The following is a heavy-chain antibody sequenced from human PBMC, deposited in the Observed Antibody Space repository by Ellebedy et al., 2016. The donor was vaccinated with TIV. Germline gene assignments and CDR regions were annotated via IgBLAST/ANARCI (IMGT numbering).Heavy chain of an antibody. CDR2: MFHSGST. Sequence: SETLSLXCSVSGFSISGGYYWGWIRQTPGRGLEWIASMFHSGSTYYNPSLKSRVTISVDTSRNQVSLKVTSVTAADTAIYYCARMTSRGFSTPAYWGRGILVTVSS. V-gene: IGHV4-38-2*02. J-gene: IGHJ4*02. CDR1: GFSISGGYY. D-gene: IGHD5-12*01. CDR3: ARMTSRGFSTPAY.